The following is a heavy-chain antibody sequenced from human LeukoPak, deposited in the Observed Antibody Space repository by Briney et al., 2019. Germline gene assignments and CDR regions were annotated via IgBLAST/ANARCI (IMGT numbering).Heavy chain of an antibody. CDR3: ARGLGTNYYDSSGLGDY. V-gene: IGHV3-21*01. Sequence: GGSLRLSCAASGFTFSSYSMNWVRQAPGKGLEWVSAISSSSSYIYYADSVKGRFTISRDNAKNSLYLQMNSLRAEDTAVYYCARGLGTNYYDSSGLGDYWGQGTLVTVSS. CDR1: GFTFSSYS. D-gene: IGHD3-22*01. J-gene: IGHJ4*02. CDR2: ISSSSSYI.